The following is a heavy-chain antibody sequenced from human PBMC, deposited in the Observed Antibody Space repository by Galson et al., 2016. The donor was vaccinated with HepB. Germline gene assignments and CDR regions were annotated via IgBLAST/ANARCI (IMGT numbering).Heavy chain of an antibody. V-gene: IGHV5-51*01. CDR2: IYPGDSDT. Sequence: QSGAEVKKPGESLKISCKGSGYSFTSYWIGWVRQMPDKGLEWMGIIYPGDSDTRYSPSFQGQVTISADKSISTAYLQWSSLKASDTAMYYCARHLLYSNGSNSFDYWGQGTLVTVSS. J-gene: IGHJ4*02. D-gene: IGHD6-19*01. CDR3: ARHLLYSNGSNSFDY. CDR1: GYSFTSYW.